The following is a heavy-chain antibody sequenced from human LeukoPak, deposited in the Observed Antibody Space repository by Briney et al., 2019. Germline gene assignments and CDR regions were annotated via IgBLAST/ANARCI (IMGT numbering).Heavy chain of an antibody. V-gene: IGHV1-18*01. CDR3: AKNYDSSGPPYFDI. CDR1: GYIFTTYG. Sequence: ASVKVSCKASGYIFTTYGISWVRQAPGQGLEWMGWINTYNGHTNYAQKFQGRVTMTTDTSASTAYMELSSLRSEDTAVYYCAKNYDSSGPPYFDIWGQGTMVTVSS. CDR2: INTYNGHT. J-gene: IGHJ3*02. D-gene: IGHD3-22*01.